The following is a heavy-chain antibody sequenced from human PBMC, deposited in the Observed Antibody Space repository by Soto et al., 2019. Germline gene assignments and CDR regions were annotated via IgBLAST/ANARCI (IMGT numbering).Heavy chain of an antibody. J-gene: IGHJ6*02. CDR1: SGSISSSNW. D-gene: IGHD6-13*01. CDR3: VTSWVGDYDYYGMTV. Sequence: QVQLQESGPGLVKPSGTLSLTCVVSSGSISSSNWWSLVRQPPGKGLEWIGEIYHSGSTNYNPSLKSRVTILVDKSKNQFSLRLTSVTAADTAVYYCVTSWVGDYDYYGMTVWGQGTTVTVSS. V-gene: IGHV4-4*02. CDR2: IYHSGST.